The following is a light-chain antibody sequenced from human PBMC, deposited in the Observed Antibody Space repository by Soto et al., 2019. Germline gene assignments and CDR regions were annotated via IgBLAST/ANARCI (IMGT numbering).Light chain of an antibody. CDR2: KGT. CDR1: SSDVGAYNS. CDR3: SSFTSNRIYV. Sequence: QSALAQPASVSGSPGQSITISCTGTSSDVGAYNSVSWYQQHPHRAPQVIIYKGTQRPSGVSNRFSGSTSGNAASLTISGLQPEDEADYYCSSFTSNRIYVFGPGTQLTVL. V-gene: IGLV2-14*02. J-gene: IGLJ1*01.